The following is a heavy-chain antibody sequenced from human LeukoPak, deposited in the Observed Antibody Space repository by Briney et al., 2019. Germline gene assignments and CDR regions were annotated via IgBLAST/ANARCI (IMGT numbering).Heavy chain of an antibody. CDR2: IYTSGST. D-gene: IGHD6-13*01. J-gene: IGHJ5*02. Sequence: SETLSLTCTVSGGSISSGRYYWSWIRQPAGKGLEWIGRIYTSGSTNYNPSLKSRVTISVDTSKNQFSLKLSSVTAADTAVYYCARVEGIAAAGPIGWFDPWGQGTLVTVSS. V-gene: IGHV4-61*02. CDR3: ARVEGIAAAGPIGWFDP. CDR1: GGSISSGRYY.